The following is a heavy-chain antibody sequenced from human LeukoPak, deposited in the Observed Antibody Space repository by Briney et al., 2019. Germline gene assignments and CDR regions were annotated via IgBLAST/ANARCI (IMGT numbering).Heavy chain of an antibody. V-gene: IGHV3-7*03. Sequence: GGSLRLSCAASGFTFSDYWMSWVRQTPEKGLQWVANIKPDGSEGYFINSVKGRFTISRDNAKNSLYLQMNGLRAEDMALYYCAKANEGNWFDPWGQGTLVTVSS. CDR2: IKPDGSEG. J-gene: IGHJ5*02. CDR1: GFTFSDYW. CDR3: AKANEGNWFDP.